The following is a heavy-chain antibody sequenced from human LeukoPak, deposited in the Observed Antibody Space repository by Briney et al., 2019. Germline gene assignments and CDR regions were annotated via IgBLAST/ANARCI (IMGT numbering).Heavy chain of an antibody. Sequence: GGSLRLSCAASGFTFSSYAMSWVRQAPGKGLEWVSAISGSGGSTYYADSVKGRFTISRDNSKNTLYLQMNSLRAEDTAVYYCARDPSGSGWYLAFDIWGQGTMVTVSS. CDR2: ISGSGGST. V-gene: IGHV3-23*01. CDR1: GFTFSSYA. D-gene: IGHD6-19*01. J-gene: IGHJ3*02. CDR3: ARDPSGSGWYLAFDI.